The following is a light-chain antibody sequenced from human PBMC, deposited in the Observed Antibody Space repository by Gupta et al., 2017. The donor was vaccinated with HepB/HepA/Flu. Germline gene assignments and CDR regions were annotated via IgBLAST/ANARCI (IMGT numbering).Light chain of an antibody. V-gene: IGLV2-11*01. Sequence: QSALTQPPSVSGSAGQPVTIPWHGTRSDVGTYNFVSWFQQHPGKAPKLMIYDVRKRPSGVPDRFSGSKSGNTASLTISGLQAEDEADYYCCSYAGSKSWVFGGGTKVTVL. CDR2: DVR. CDR3: CSYAGSKSWV. CDR1: RSDVGTYNF. J-gene: IGLJ3*02.